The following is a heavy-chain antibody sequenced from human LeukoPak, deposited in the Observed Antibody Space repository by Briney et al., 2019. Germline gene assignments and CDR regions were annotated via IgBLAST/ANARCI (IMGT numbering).Heavy chain of an antibody. CDR2: ISYDEKTT. Sequence: GGSLRLSCAVSGFTFSSYAMHWVRQAPGKGLEWVSVISYDEKTTYYADSLKGRFTISRDSSKNTLYLQMNSLGPEDTAVYYCATAYGSGSYGAFDIWGQGTMVTVSS. D-gene: IGHD3-10*01. CDR3: ATAYGSGSYGAFDI. J-gene: IGHJ3*02. V-gene: IGHV3-30*04. CDR1: GFTFSSYA.